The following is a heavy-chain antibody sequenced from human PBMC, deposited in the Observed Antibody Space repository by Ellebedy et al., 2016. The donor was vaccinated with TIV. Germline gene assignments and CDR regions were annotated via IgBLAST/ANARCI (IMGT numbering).Heavy chain of an antibody. Sequence: MPSETLSLTCTVSGASISSYSWAWIRQPPGMGLDYIGYFSYTGSTNYSPSLNSRVSISVDTSKNQFSLKLSSVTAADTAVYYCARRKVRSGHAFDYWGQGTLVTVSS. CDR3: ARRKVRSGHAFDY. CDR1: GASISSYS. J-gene: IGHJ4*02. V-gene: IGHV4-59*08. D-gene: IGHD3-10*01. CDR2: FSYTGST.